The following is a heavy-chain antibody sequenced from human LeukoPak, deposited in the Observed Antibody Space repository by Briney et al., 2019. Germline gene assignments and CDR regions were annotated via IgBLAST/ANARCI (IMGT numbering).Heavy chain of an antibody. CDR1: GYTFTSYG. V-gene: IGHV1-18*01. D-gene: IGHD3-3*01. Sequence: GASVKVSCKASGYTFTSYGISWVRQAPGQGLEWMGWISAYNGNTNYAQKLQGRVTMTTDTSTSTAYMELRSLRSDDTAVYYCAREIPIRQGRSNDFWSGYYRPLPLGYWGQGTLVTVSS. CDR3: AREIPIRQGRSNDFWSGYYRPLPLGY. CDR2: ISAYNGNT. J-gene: IGHJ4*02.